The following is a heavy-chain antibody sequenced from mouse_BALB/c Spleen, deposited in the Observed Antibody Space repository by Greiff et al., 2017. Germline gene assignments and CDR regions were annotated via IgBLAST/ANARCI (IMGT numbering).Heavy chain of an antibody. V-gene: IGHV1-7*01. CDR2: INPSTGYT. CDR3: ARRFTTEAMDY. D-gene: IGHD1-1*01. Sequence: VKLQESGAELAKPGASVKMSCKASGYTFTSYWMHWVKQRPGQGLEWIGYINPSTGYTEYNQKFKDKATLTADKSSSTAYMQLSSLTSEDSAVYYCARRFTTEAMDYWGQGTSVTVSS. J-gene: IGHJ4*01. CDR1: GYTFTSYW.